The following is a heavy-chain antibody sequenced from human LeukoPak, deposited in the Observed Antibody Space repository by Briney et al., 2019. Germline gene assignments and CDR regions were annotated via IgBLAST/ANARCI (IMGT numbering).Heavy chain of an antibody. CDR2: ISYDGSNK. D-gene: IGHD1-26*01. Sequence: GGSLRLSCAAPGFTFSSYAMHWVRQAPGKGLEWVAVISYDGSNKYYADSVKGRFTISRDNSKNTLYLQMNSLRAEDTAVYSCARGTSGSYYSWGQGTLVTVSS. V-gene: IGHV3-30*04. CDR3: ARGTSGSYYS. CDR1: GFTFSSYA. J-gene: IGHJ4*02.